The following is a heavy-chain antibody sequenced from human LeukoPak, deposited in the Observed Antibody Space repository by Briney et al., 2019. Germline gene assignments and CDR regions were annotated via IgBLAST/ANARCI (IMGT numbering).Heavy chain of an antibody. CDR1: GFTFSDYD. D-gene: IGHD6-25*01. J-gene: IGHJ4*02. CDR3: ARAFPPLRTSAAGDF. Sequence: SGGSLRLSCTASGFTFSDYDMNWVRRAPGKGLERVSSISGRSSHMYYTDSAKGRFTISRDNAKNSLYLQMNSLRAEDTAVYYCARAFPPLRTSAAGDFWGQGTLVTVSS. V-gene: IGHV3-21*06. CDR2: ISGRSSHM.